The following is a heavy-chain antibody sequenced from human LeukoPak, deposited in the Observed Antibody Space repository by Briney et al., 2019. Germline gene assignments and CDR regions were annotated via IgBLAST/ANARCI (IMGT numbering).Heavy chain of an antibody. Sequence: PGGSLRLSCAASGFTFSSYGMHWVRQAPGKGLEWVAFIRYDGSNKYYADSVKGRFTISRDNSKNTLYLQMNSLRAEDTAVYYCAKADGSYPHARVLFDYWGQGTLVTVSS. J-gene: IGHJ4*02. V-gene: IGHV3-30*02. CDR1: GFTFSSYG. D-gene: IGHD1-26*01. CDR3: AKADGSYPHARVLFDY. CDR2: IRYDGSNK.